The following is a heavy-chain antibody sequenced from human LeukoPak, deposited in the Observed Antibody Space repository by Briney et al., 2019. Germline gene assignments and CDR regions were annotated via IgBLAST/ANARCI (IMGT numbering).Heavy chain of an antibody. CDR3: ARDRPPGYSYGGDDAFDI. D-gene: IGHD5-18*01. Sequence: GGSLRLSCAASGFTVSSNYTSWVRQAPGKGLEWVSVIYSGGSTYYADSVKGRFTISRDNSKNTLYLQMNSLRAEDTAVYYCARDRPPGYSYGGDDAFDIWGQGTMVTVSS. V-gene: IGHV3-53*01. J-gene: IGHJ3*02. CDR1: GFTVSSNY. CDR2: IYSGGST.